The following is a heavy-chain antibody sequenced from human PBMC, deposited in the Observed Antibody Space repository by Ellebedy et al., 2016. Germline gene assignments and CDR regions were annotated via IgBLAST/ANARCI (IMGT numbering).Heavy chain of an antibody. V-gene: IGHV3-53*01. CDR1: GFTVSSNY. Sequence: GESLKISCEASGFTVSSNYMSWVRQAPGKGLEWVSVIYSGGSTYYADSVKGRFTISRDSSKNTLFLQMNSLRAEDTAVYYCARERGWGAAYYYGMDVWGQGTTVTVSS. CDR3: ARERGWGAAYYYGMDV. D-gene: IGHD6-19*01. J-gene: IGHJ6*02. CDR2: IYSGGST.